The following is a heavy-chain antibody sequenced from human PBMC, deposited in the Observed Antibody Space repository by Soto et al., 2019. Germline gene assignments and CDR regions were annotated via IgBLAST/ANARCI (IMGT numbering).Heavy chain of an antibody. J-gene: IGHJ5*02. V-gene: IGHV4-34*01. D-gene: IGHD3-9*01. CDR3: ARGGGGYDSTPGYWFDP. CDR2: INHSGST. CDR1: GGSFSGYY. Sequence: QVQLQQWGAGLLKPSETLSLTCAVYGGSFSGYYWSWIRQPPGKGLEWIGEINHSGSTNYNPSLKNRVAISVNTAKNQFTLKLSSGTAADTAVYYCARGGGGYDSTPGYWFDPWGQGTLVTVSS.